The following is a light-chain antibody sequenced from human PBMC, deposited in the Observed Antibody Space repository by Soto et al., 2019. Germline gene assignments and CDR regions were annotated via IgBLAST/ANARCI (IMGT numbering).Light chain of an antibody. Sequence: EIVLTQSPGTLSLSPGERATLSCRASLSVPLGWYQRKPGQAPRLLIFGASHRATGIPDRFSGSGSGTDFTLTISNLEPEDFAVYYCQQYGRSPRTFGQGTRVEIK. V-gene: IGKV3-20*01. CDR3: QQYGRSPRT. J-gene: IGKJ5*01. CDR2: GAS. CDR1: LSVP.